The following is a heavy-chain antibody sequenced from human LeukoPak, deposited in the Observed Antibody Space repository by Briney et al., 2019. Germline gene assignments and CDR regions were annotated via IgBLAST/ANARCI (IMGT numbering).Heavy chain of an antibody. D-gene: IGHD3-3*01. CDR1: GFTFSSYG. V-gene: IGHV3-23*01. Sequence: GGSLRLSCAASGFTFSSYGMSWVGQAPGKGVEGGSAISGSGGRTYYADSVKGGFTISRENSKKTLYMQMNSLRAEDTAVYYCAKGKRGGYDFWSGSKPYYYYGMDVWGQGTTVTVSS. J-gene: IGHJ6*02. CDR3: AKGKRGGYDFWSGSKPYYYYGMDV. CDR2: ISGSGGRT.